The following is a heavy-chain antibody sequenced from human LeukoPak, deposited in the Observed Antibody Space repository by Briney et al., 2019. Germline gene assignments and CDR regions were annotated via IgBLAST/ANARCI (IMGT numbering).Heavy chain of an antibody. D-gene: IGHD6-19*01. CDR2: ISYDGSNK. J-gene: IGHJ6*02. V-gene: IGHV3-30*03. CDR1: GFTFRSYG. CDR3: ARDASYSSGWYYRYYYYGMDV. Sequence: PGGSLRLSCAASGFTFRSYGMHWVRQAPGKGLEWVAVISYDGSNKYYADSVKGRFTISRDNSKNTLYLQMNSLRAEDTAVYYCARDASYSSGWYYRYYYYGMDVWGQGTTVTVSS.